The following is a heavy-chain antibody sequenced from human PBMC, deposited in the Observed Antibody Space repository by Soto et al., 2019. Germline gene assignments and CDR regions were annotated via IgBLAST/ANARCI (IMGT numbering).Heavy chain of an antibody. CDR1: GFSFSSYG. V-gene: IGHV3-30*18. J-gene: IGHJ6*02. D-gene: IGHD3-16*01. CDR2: ISYDGSNK. Sequence: HPGWSLRLCCAASGFSFSSYGMYWVRQAPGKGLEWVAVISYDGSNKYYADSVKGRFTISRDNSKNTLYLQMNSLRAEDTAVYYCPKVFWGWVTVGGIYVRAQGTAVPVSS. CDR3: PKVFWGWVTVGGIYV.